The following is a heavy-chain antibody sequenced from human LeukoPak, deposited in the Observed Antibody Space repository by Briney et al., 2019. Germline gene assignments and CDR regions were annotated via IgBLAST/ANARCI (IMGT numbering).Heavy chain of an antibody. V-gene: IGHV4-38-2*01. D-gene: IGHD3-10*01. CDR2: IYHSGST. CDR3: ARTVVRGVIINQFDY. J-gene: IGHJ4*02. Sequence: SSETLSLTCSVSGYSISSGYYWGWIRQPPGKGLEWIGSIYHSGSTYYNPSLKSRVTISVDTSKNQFSLKLSSVTAADTAVYYCARTVVRGVIINQFDYWGQGTLVTVSS. CDR1: GYSISSGYY.